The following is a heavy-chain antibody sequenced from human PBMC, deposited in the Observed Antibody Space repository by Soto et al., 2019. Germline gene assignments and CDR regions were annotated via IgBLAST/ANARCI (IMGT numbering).Heavy chain of an antibody. CDR3: ARDGGVYAYSPFDY. V-gene: IGHV1-69*14. CDR1: GGTFSSYA. Sequence: QVQLVQSGAEVKKPGSSVKVSCKASGGTFSSYAISWVRQAPGQGLEWMGGIIPIFGTANYAQKFQGRVTITADKSTSTAYMALSSLRSEDEAVYYCARDGGVYAYSPFDYWGQGTLVTVSS. D-gene: IGHD4-4*01. CDR2: IIPIFGTA. J-gene: IGHJ4*02.